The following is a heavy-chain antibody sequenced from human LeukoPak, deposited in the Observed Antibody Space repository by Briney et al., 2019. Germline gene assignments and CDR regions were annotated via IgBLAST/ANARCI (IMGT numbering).Heavy chain of an antibody. CDR2: ISAYNGNT. CDR3: ARLHNWNDRGNFDP. D-gene: IGHD1-1*01. CDR1: GYTFTSYG. V-gene: IGHV1-18*01. Sequence: LRASVKVSCKASGYTFTSYGISWVRQAPGQGLEWMGWISAYNGNTNYAQKLQGRVTMTTDTSTSTAYMELRSLRSDDTAVYYCARLHNWNDRGNFDPWGQGTLVTVSS. J-gene: IGHJ5*02.